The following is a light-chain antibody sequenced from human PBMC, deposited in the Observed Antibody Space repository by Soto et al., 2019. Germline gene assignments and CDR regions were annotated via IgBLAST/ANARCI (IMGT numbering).Light chain of an antibody. CDR3: QQYDNLPLT. CDR2: DAS. V-gene: IGKV1-33*01. Sequence: DIQMTQSPSSLSASVGDRVTITCQASQDISNYLNWYQQKPGKAPKLLIYDASNLETGVPSRFSGSGSRTDFTFTIRSLQPEDIATYYCQQYDNLPLTFGGGTKVEIK. J-gene: IGKJ4*01. CDR1: QDISNY.